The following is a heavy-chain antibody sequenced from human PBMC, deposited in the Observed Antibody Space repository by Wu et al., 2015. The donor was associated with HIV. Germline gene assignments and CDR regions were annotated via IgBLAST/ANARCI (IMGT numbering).Heavy chain of an antibody. J-gene: IGHJ3*02. V-gene: IGHV1-69*05. CDR3: ARVLLDERRDGYTTGAFDI. CDR1: GGTFSSYA. D-gene: IGHD5-24*01. Sequence: QVQLVQSGAEVKKPGSSVKVSCKASGGTFSSYAISWVRQAPGQGLEWMGGIIPIFGTANYAQKFQGRVTITTDESTSTAYMELSSLRSEDTAVYYCARVLLDERRDGYTTGAFDIWGQGTMVTVSS. CDR2: IIPIFGTA.